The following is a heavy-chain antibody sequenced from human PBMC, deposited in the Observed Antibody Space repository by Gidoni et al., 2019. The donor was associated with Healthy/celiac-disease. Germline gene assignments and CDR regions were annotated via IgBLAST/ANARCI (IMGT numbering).Heavy chain of an antibody. V-gene: IGHV3-33*01. Sequence: QVQLVESGGGVVQPGRSLRLSCAASGFTFSSYGMHWVGQAPGKGLEWVAVIWYDGSNKYYADSVKGRFTISRDNSKNTLYLQMNSLRAEDTAVYYCARGKGVEFLADMYYFDYWGQGTLVTVSS. J-gene: IGHJ4*02. CDR2: IWYDGSNK. D-gene: IGHD6-13*01. CDR3: ARGKGVEFLADMYYFDY. CDR1: GFTFSSYG.